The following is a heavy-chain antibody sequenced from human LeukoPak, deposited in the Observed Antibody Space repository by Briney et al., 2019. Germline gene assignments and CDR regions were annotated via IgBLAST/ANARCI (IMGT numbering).Heavy chain of an antibody. CDR1: GGCICSYY. CDR2: IKTCEST. V-gene: IGHV4-4*07. CDR3: ACENSGGYREFDY. Sequence: PSETLSLTCTVSGGCICSYYWSWIRQPAAKGLDWVWRIKTCESTNYYADLKIRVSMSVATTKNQFYLKLSSLTAADTAVFYCACENSGGYREFDYWGQGTLVTVSS. J-gene: IGHJ4*02. D-gene: IGHD1-26*01.